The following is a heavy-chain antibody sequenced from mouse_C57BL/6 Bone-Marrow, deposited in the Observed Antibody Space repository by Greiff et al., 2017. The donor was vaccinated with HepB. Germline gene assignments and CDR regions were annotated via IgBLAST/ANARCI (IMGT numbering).Heavy chain of an antibody. CDR1: GFTFSDFY. V-gene: IGHV7-1*01. J-gene: IGHJ4*01. CDR3: ARTYSNYEDYYAMDY. CDR2: SRNKANDYTT. D-gene: IGHD2-5*01. Sequence: EVQLVESGGGLVQSGRSLRLSCATSGFTFSDFYMEWVRQAPGKGLEWIAASRNKANDYTTEYSASVKGRFIVSRDTSQSILYLQMNALRAEDTAIYYCARTYSNYEDYYAMDYWGQGTSVTVSS.